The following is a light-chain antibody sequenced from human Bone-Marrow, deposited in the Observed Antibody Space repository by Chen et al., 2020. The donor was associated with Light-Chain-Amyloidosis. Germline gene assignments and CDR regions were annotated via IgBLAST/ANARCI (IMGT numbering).Light chain of an antibody. CDR1: QYVSSN. J-gene: IGKJ4*01. V-gene: IGKV3-15*01. CDR2: GAP. CDR3: QQYNNWPPLT. Sequence: EIVITQSPATLSVSPGERASLSCRASQYVSSNLAWYQQKPGQAPRLLIYGAPSRATGIPSRFSGSGSGTEFTLTISSLQSEDFAVYYCQQYNNWPPLTFGGGTKVEI.